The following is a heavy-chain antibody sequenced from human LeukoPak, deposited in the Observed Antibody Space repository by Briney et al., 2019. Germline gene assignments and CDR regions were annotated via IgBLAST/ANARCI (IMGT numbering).Heavy chain of an antibody. Sequence: SGGSLRLSCAASGFTFYDYAMHWVRQAPGKGLEWVSGISWNSFSIGHADSVKGRFTISRDNAKNSLYLQMNSLRVEDTAVYYCARILEGYHYYMDVWGKGTTVTVSS. J-gene: IGHJ6*03. CDR3: ARILEGYHYYMDV. V-gene: IGHV3-9*01. CDR2: ISWNSFSI. CDR1: GFTFYDYA. D-gene: IGHD2/OR15-2a*01.